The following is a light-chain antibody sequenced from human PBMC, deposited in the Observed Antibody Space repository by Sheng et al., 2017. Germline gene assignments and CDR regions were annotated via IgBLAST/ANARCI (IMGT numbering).Light chain of an antibody. V-gene: IGLV3-1*01. Sequence: SYELTQPPSVSASPGQTASITCSGDRLGSKYTSWYLQKPGQSPFLVIYQDNKRPSGIPERFSGSISGNTATLTISGTQAMDEADYFCQTWASSTVVFGGGTKLTVL. J-gene: IGLJ2*01. CDR1: RLGSKY. CDR2: QDN. CDR3: QTWASSTVV.